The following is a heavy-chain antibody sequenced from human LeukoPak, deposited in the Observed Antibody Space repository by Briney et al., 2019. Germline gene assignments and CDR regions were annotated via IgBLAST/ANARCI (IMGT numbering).Heavy chain of an antibody. CDR1: GGSISSTNW. D-gene: IGHD3-22*01. CDR3: ARSLFDNSGYYYYY. Sequence: PSETLSLTCGVSGGSISSTNWWSWVRQPPGQGLEWIGEISLTGETNYNPSLNGRVTMSLDGSRNQLSLTLTSVTAADTAVYYCARSLFDNSGYYYYYWGQGTLVTVSS. CDR2: ISLTGET. J-gene: IGHJ4*02. V-gene: IGHV4-4*02.